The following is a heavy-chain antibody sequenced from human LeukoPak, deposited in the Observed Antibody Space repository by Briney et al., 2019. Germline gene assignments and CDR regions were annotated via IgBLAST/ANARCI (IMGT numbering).Heavy chain of an antibody. Sequence: PGGSLRLSCAASGFTFSSYSMNWVRQAPGKGLEWVSSISSSSSYIYYADSVKGRFTISRDNAKNSLYLQMNSLRAEDTAVYYCAKGYHRDFWSGSYFDYWGQGTLVTVSS. CDR2: ISSSSSYI. CDR3: AKGYHRDFWSGSYFDY. J-gene: IGHJ4*02. CDR1: GFTFSSYS. D-gene: IGHD3-3*01. V-gene: IGHV3-21*04.